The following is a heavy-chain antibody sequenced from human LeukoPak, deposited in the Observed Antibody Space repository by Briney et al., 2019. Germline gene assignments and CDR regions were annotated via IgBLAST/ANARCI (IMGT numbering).Heavy chain of an antibody. Sequence: ASVKVSCKASGYTFTSYDINWMRQATGQGLEWMGWMNPNSGKTGYAQKFQGRVTMTRNTSISTAYMELSSLRSEDTAVYYCARELYGSGSYYSRFSYYYYMDVWGKGTTVTISS. J-gene: IGHJ6*03. CDR1: GYTFTSYD. CDR3: ARELYGSGSYYSRFSYYYYMDV. CDR2: MNPNSGKT. D-gene: IGHD3-10*01. V-gene: IGHV1-8*01.